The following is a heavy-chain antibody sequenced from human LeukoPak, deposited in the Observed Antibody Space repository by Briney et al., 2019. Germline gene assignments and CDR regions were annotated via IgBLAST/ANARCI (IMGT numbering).Heavy chain of an antibody. V-gene: IGHV4-59*12. CDR1: GGSISSYY. Sequence: PSETLSLTCTVSGGSISSYYWSWIRQPPGKGLEWIGYIYYSGSTNYNPSLKSRVTISVDTSKNQFSLKLSSVTAADTAVYYCARDRLYYYDSSGQYAFDIWGQGTMVTVSS. D-gene: IGHD3-22*01. CDR2: IYYSGST. CDR3: ARDRLYYYDSSGQYAFDI. J-gene: IGHJ3*02.